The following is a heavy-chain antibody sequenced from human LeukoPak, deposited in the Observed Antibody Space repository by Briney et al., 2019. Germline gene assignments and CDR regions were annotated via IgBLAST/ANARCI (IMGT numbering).Heavy chain of an antibody. Sequence: ASVKVSCKASGYTFTSYYMHWVRQAPGQGLEWMGIINPSSGSTNYAQKFQGRVTMTRDMSTSTVYMELSSLRSEDTAVYYCARGKGTAMVSWYYYMDIWGKGPRSPSP. V-gene: IGHV1-46*01. D-gene: IGHD5-18*01. J-gene: IGHJ6*03. CDR2: INPSSGST. CDR1: GYTFTSYY. CDR3: ARGKGTAMVSWYYYMDI.